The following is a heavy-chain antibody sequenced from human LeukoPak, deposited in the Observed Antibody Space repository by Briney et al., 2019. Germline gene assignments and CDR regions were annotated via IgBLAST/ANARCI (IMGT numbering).Heavy chain of an antibody. Sequence: PGGSLRLSCAASGFTFSSYWMSWVCQAPGKGPEWVAVIWYDGSNKYYADSVKGRFTISRDNSKNTLYLQMNSLRAEDTAVYYCARQELYRRYNWFDPWGQGTLVTVSS. V-gene: IGHV3-33*08. CDR1: GFTFSSYW. D-gene: IGHD1-7*01. J-gene: IGHJ5*02. CDR2: IWYDGSNK. CDR3: ARQELYRRYNWFDP.